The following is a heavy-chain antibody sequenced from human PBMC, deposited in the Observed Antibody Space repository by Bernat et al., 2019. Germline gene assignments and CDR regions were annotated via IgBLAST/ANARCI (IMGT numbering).Heavy chain of an antibody. V-gene: IGHV1-3*01. J-gene: IGHJ4*02. D-gene: IGHD2-2*01. Sequence: QVQLVQSGAEVKKPGASVKVSCKASGYTFTSYAMHWVRQAPGQRLEWMGWINAGNGNTKYSQKFQGRVTITRDTSASTAYMELSSLRSEDTAVYYCARGLLYVYCSSTSCCPDFWGQGTLVTVSS. CDR1: GYTFTSYA. CDR2: INAGNGNT. CDR3: ARGLLYVYCSSTSCCPDF.